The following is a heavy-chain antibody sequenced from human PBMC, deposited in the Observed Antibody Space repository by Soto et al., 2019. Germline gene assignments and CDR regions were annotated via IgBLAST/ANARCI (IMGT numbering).Heavy chain of an antibody. D-gene: IGHD3-10*01. V-gene: IGHV1-18*01. CDR2: INTHNGNT. J-gene: IGHJ6*02. CDR1: GYTFTTYG. CDR3: TREGSAPYYYYGMDV. Sequence: GASVKVSCKASGYTFTTYGISWVRQAPGQGLEWKGWINTHNGNTNYAQNLQGRVIMTADTSTSTAYMELRSLRSDDTAVYYCTREGSAPYYYYGMDVWGQGTTVTVSS.